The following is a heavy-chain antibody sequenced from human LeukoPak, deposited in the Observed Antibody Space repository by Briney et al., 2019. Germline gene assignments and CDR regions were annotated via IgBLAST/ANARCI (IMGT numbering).Heavy chain of an antibody. Sequence: SETLSLTCSVSGVSLGGTTYYWGWIRQSPEKGLEWIGSVSSGGSSSYSPSLKSRVSVSGDTSRNQFSLRLTSVTAADTAVYYYARSDHSRFVNWFDSWGQGILVIVSS. CDR3: ARSDHSRFVNWFDS. CDR2: VSSGGSS. J-gene: IGHJ5*01. V-gene: IGHV4-39*01. D-gene: IGHD5-12*01. CDR1: GVSLGGTTYY.